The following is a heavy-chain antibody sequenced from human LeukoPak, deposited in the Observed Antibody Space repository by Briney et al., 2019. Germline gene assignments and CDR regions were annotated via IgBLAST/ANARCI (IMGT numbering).Heavy chain of an antibody. V-gene: IGHV3-48*04. CDR3: ARGADTAMVTGSDY. J-gene: IGHJ4*02. Sequence: GGSLRLSCAASGFTFSSYSMNWVRQAPGKGLEWVSYISSSGSTIYYADSVKGRFTISRDNAKNSLYLQMNSLRAEDTAVYYCARGADTAMVTGSDYWGQGTLVTVSS. CDR1: GFTFSSYS. CDR2: ISSSGSTI. D-gene: IGHD5-18*01.